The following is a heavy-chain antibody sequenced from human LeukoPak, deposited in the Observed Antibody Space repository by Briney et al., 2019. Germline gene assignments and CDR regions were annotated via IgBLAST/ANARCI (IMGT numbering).Heavy chain of an antibody. J-gene: IGHJ4*02. CDR3: ARELSGSSSRHFDY. D-gene: IGHD6-13*01. CDR1: GFTFSNYW. V-gene: IGHV3-74*01. CDR2: INSDGNIT. Sequence: PGGSLRLSCAASGFTFSNYWMHWVRHAPGKGPVWVLRINSDGNITTYADSVKGRFTISRDNAKNALHLQMNSLRAEDTALYYCARELSGSSSRHFDYWGQGTLVTVSS.